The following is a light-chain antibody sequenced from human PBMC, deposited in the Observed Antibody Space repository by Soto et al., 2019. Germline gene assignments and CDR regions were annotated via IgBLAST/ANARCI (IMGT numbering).Light chain of an antibody. Sequence: DIQMTQSPSPLSASVGDRVTITCRASQTISTYLNWYQQKPGKAPKLLIYGASSLQSGVPSRFSATVSGTEFSLTITSLQPEDFATYYCQQLFDSPITFGQGTRLEI. V-gene: IGKV1-39*01. J-gene: IGKJ5*01. CDR3: QQLFDSPIT. CDR2: GAS. CDR1: QTISTY.